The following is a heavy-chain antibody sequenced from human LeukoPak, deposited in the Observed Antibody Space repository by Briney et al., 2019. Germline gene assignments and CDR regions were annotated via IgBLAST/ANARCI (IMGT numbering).Heavy chain of an antibody. V-gene: IGHV1-69*13. Sequence: SVKVSCNASGGTFSSYAISCVRQDPVQGLVWMGAIIPIFGTAKYVQKFQGRVTITADESTSTAYMELSSLRSEDTAVYYCARVGCSSTSCYFTYNWFDPWGQGTLVTVSS. CDR1: GGTFSSYA. D-gene: IGHD2-2*01. J-gene: IGHJ5*02. CDR2: IIPIFGTA. CDR3: ARVGCSSTSCYFTYNWFDP.